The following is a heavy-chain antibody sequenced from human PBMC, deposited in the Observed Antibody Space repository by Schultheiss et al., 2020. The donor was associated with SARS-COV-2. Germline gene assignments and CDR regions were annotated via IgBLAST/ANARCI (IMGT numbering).Heavy chain of an antibody. CDR3: ARLKVRTGTTNWFDP. Sequence: SQTLSLTCAVYGGSFSGYYWSWIRQPPGKGLEWIGEINHSGSTNYNPSLKSRVTISVDTSKNQFSLKLSSVTAADTAVYYCARLKVRTGTTNWFDPWGQGTLVTVSS. D-gene: IGHD1-7*01. CDR1: GGSFSGYY. CDR2: INHSGST. V-gene: IGHV4-34*01. J-gene: IGHJ5*02.